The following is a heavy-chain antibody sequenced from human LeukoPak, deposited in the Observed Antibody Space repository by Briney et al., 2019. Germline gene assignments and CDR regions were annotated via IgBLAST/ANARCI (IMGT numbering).Heavy chain of an antibody. Sequence: GGSLRLSCTASGFTFSSYEMNWVRQAPGKGLEWVSHISSSGTIIYYADSVKGRFTFSRDNAKNSLYLQMNSLRAEDTAVYYCARAMTSWGQGTLVTVSS. D-gene: IGHD4-11*01. V-gene: IGHV3-48*03. CDR3: ARAMTS. CDR1: GFTFSSYE. J-gene: IGHJ4*02. CDR2: ISSSGTII.